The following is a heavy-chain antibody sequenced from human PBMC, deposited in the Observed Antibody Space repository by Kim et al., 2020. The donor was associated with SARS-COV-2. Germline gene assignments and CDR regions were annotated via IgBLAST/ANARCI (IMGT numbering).Heavy chain of an antibody. CDR1: GYTLTELS. CDR2: FDPEDGET. CDR3: ATWGKLREPSEAFDI. J-gene: IGHJ3*02. Sequence: ASVKVSCKVSGYTLTELSMHWVRQAPGKGLEWMGGFDPEDGETIYAQKFQGRVTMTEDTSTDTAYMELSSLRSEDTAVYYCATWGKLREPSEAFDIWGQGTMVTVSS. V-gene: IGHV1-24*01. D-gene: IGHD1-26*01.